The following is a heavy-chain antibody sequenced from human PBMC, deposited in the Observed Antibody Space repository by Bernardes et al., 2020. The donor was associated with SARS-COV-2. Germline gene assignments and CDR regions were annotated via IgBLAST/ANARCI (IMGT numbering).Heavy chain of an antibody. J-gene: IGHJ4*02. CDR2: VDPENSET. CDR1: GYTFTDNY. Sequence: ASVKVSCKVSGYTFTDNYIHWVQQAPGKGLEWMGLVDPENSETMYAEKFQGRVTITADTSTDTAYMNLSSLRSEDTAVYYCAIINDVAVAGPGADFDYWGQGTLVTVSS. D-gene: IGHD6-19*01. V-gene: IGHV1-69-2*01. CDR3: AIINDVAVAGPGADFDY.